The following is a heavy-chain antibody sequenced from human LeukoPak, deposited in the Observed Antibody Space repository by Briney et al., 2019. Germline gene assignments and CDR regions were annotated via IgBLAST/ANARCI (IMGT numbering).Heavy chain of an antibody. CDR2: ISWNSGSI. V-gene: IGHV3-9*01. J-gene: IGHJ4*02. D-gene: IGHD3-3*01. CDR3: AESNFWSDGYFDY. CDR1: GFTFDDYA. Sequence: PGGSLRLSCAASGFTFDDYAMHWVRQAPGKGLEWVSGISWNSGSIGYADSVKGRFTISRDNAKNSLYLQMNSLRAEDTALYYCAESNFWSDGYFDYGGQGIVVTVYS.